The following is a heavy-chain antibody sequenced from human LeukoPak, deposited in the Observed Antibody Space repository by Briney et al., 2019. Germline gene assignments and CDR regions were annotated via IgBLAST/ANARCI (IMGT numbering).Heavy chain of an antibody. J-gene: IGHJ3*02. CDR3: ARGFRGSFYVWDAFHI. D-gene: IGHD1-26*01. CDR2: IYHSGNT. CDR1: GYSISSGYY. Sequence: SETLSLTCSVSGYSISSGYYWGWIRQPPGKGLEWIGSIYHSGNTDYNPSLKSRVTISRDTSKNQFSLNLSSVTAADTAVYYCARGFRGSFYVWDAFHIWGQGTMVAVSS. V-gene: IGHV4-38-2*02.